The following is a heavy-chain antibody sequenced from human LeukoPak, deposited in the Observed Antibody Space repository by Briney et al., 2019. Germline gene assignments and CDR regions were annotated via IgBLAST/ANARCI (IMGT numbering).Heavy chain of an antibody. CDR2: ISYDGSNK. Sequence: GGSLRLSCAASGFTFSSYAMHWVRQAPGKGLEWVAVISYDGSNKYYADSVKGRFTISRDNSKNTLYLQMNSLRAEDTAVYYCARETRYCSGGSCPTGREAFDIWGQGTMVTVSS. CDR3: ARETRYCSGGSCPTGREAFDI. J-gene: IGHJ3*02. CDR1: GFTFSSYA. D-gene: IGHD2-15*01. V-gene: IGHV3-30*04.